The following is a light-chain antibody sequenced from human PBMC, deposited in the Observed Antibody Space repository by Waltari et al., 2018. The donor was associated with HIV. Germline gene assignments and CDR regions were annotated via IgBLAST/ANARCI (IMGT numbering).Light chain of an antibody. V-gene: IGLV1-40*01. CDR3: QSYDSSLSGSKV. CDR2: GNS. CDR1: SPNIGAGYD. Sequence: QSVLTQPPSVSGAPGQRVPISCPGSSPNIGAGYDLHRYQQLPGTAPKLLIYGNSNRPSGVPDRFSGSKSGTSASLAITGLQAEDEADYYCQSYDSSLSGSKVFGGGTKLTVL. J-gene: IGLJ2*01.